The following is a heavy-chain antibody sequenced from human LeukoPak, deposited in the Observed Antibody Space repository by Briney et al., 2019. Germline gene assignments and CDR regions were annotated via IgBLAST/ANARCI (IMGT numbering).Heavy chain of an antibody. CDR2: IWYDGSNK. CDR3: AREGGRYSYGYDPLDY. Sequence: GGSLRLSCAASGFTSSSYGMHWVRQAPGKGLEWVAVIWYDGSNKYYADSVKGRFTIPRDNSKNTLYLQMNSLRAEDTAVYYCAREGGRYSYGYDPLDYWGQGTLVTVSS. CDR1: GFTSSSYG. V-gene: IGHV3-33*01. D-gene: IGHD5-18*01. J-gene: IGHJ4*02.